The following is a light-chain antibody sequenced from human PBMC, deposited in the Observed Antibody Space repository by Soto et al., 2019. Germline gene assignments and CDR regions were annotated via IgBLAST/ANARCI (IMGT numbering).Light chain of an antibody. Sequence: VVTHCSATISLSPWETSIPSCRASEGVGSNLAWYNHKPGQAPRIVVFGASTRAAGVPPRFSGSGSGSQFTLTIYCMQSEDSSVYYCQQDDNPPRQLGEGTKVEIK. CDR1: EGVGSN. J-gene: IGKJ4*02. V-gene: IGKV3-15*01. CDR3: QQDDNPPRQ. CDR2: GAS.